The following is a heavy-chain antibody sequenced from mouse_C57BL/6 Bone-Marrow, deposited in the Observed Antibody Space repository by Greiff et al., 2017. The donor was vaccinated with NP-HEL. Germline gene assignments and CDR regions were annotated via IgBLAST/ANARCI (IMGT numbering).Heavy chain of an antibody. J-gene: IGHJ2*01. CDR3: ASHYYGSSYPYYFDY. CDR1: GYTFTSYT. Sequence: QVQLQQSGAELARPGASVKMSCKASGYTFTSYTMHWVKQRPGQGLEWIGYINPSSGYTKYNQKFKDKATLTADKSSSTAYMQLSSLTSEDSAVDYCASHYYGSSYPYYFDYWGQGTTLTVSS. V-gene: IGHV1-4*01. CDR2: INPSSGYT. D-gene: IGHD1-1*01.